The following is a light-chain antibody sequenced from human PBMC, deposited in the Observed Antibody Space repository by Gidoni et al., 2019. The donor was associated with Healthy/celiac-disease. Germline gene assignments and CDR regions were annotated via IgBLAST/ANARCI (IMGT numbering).Light chain of an antibody. J-gene: IGKJ4*01. V-gene: IGKV3-11*01. CDR1: QSVSSY. CDR3: QQRSNWPPSLT. Sequence: EIVLTQSPATLSLSPGDRATLSCRASQSVSSYLAWYQQKPGQAPRLLIYDASNRATGIPARFSGSGSGTDFALTISSLEPEDVAVDYCQQRSNWPPSLTFGGGTKVEIK. CDR2: DAS.